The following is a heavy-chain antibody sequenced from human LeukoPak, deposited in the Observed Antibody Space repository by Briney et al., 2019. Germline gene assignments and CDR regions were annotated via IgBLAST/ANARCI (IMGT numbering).Heavy chain of an antibody. V-gene: IGHV1-46*01. CDR3: ARAVLRYFDWLLSEPNNWFDP. CDR2: INPSGGST. D-gene: IGHD3-9*01. J-gene: IGHJ5*02. CDR1: GYTFTSYY. Sequence: ASVKVSCKASGYTFTSYYMHWVRQAPGQGLEWMGIINPSGGSTSYAQKFQGRVTMTRDMSTSTAYMELRSLRSDDTAVYYCARAVLRYFDWLLSEPNNWFDPWGQGTLVTVSS.